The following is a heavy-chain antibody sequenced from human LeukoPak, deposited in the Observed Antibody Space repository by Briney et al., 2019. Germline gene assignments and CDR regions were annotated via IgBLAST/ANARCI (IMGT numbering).Heavy chain of an antibody. D-gene: IGHD1-26*01. V-gene: IGHV4-34*01. J-gene: IGHJ4*02. CDR1: GGSFSGYY. CDR3: ARDIYSGSLDY. Sequence: PETLSLTCAVYGGSFSGYYWSWIRQPPGKGLEWIGEINHSGSTNYNPSLKSRVTISVDTSKNQFSLKLSSVTAADTAVYYCARDIYSGSLDYWGQGTLVTVSS. CDR2: INHSGST.